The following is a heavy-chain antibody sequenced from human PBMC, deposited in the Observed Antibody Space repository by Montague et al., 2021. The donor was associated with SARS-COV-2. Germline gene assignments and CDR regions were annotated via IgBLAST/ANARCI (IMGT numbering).Heavy chain of an antibody. CDR3: ALPLGGARFDP. CDR2: IYHSGTT. J-gene: IGHJ5*02. CDR1: GGSVSSDNW. Sequence: SETLSLTCTVSGGSVSSDNWWTWVRQPPGKGLEWIGEIYHSGTTNYNPSLQSRVTISVDKSRNHLSLNPRSVTAADTAMYYCALPLGGARFDPWGQGILVTVSS. V-gene: IGHV4-4*02. D-gene: IGHD1-26*01.